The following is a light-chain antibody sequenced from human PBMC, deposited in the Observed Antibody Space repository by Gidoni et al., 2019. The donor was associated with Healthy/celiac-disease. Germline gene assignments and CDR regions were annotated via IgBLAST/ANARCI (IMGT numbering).Light chain of an antibody. J-gene: IGKJ1*01. V-gene: IGKV4-1*01. Sequence: DIVMTQSQDPLAVSLGARATIHCKSSQSVLYSSNNKNYLAWYQQKPGQPPKLLIYWASTRESGVPDRFSGSGSGTDFTLTISSLQAEDVAVYYCQQYYSTPWTFGQGTKVEIK. CDR3: QQYYSTPWT. CDR2: WAS. CDR1: QSVLYSSNNKNY.